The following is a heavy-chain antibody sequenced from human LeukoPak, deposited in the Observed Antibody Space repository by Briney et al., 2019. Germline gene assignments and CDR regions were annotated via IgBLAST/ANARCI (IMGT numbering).Heavy chain of an antibody. V-gene: IGHV3-30*02. CDR1: GFGFSNYG. CDR2: IHYDGRNK. CDR3: AKDIAVALGAFAI. D-gene: IGHD6-19*01. Sequence: PGGSLRLSCAASGFGFSNYGMHWVRQAPGKGLEWVAFIHYDGRNKYYADSVKGRFTISRDNSKNTLFLQMNSLRAEDTAVYYCAKDIAVALGAFAIWGQGTMVTVSS. J-gene: IGHJ3*02.